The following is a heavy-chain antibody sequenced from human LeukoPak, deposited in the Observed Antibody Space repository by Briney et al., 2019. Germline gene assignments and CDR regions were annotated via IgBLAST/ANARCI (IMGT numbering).Heavy chain of an antibody. D-gene: IGHD1-26*01. CDR1: EFTVSTNY. V-gene: IGHV3-53*05. CDR3: AKGRLLGAPWGMVV. Sequence: GGSLRLSCAASEFTVSTNYMTWVRQAPGKGLEWVSFIYSGGGTNYADSVKGRFTISRDNSKNTLYLQMNTLRVEDTAVYCCAKGRLLGAPWGMVVWGQGTTVTVSS. J-gene: IGHJ6*02. CDR2: IYSGGGT.